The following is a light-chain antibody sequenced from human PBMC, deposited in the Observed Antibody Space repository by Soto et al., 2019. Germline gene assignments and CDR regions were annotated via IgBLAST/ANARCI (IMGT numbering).Light chain of an antibody. CDR1: QIISSS. Sequence: EIVMTQSPATLSVSPGERATLSCRASQIISSSLAWFQQRPGQAPRLLIYGASTRATGIPARFSGSGSGTEFILTISSLQSEDFAVYYCQQYSNWRTFGQGTKVDIK. CDR2: GAS. J-gene: IGKJ1*01. V-gene: IGKV3-15*01. CDR3: QQYSNWRT.